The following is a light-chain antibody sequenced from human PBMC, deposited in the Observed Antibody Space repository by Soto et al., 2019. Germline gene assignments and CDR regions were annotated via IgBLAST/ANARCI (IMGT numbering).Light chain of an antibody. CDR1: QSLSSTY. V-gene: IGKV3-20*01. Sequence: EIVLTQSPGTLSLSPGERATLSCRASQSLSSTYLAWYQQKPGQAPRLLIYGASNRATGIPDRFSGSGSGTDFTLTINRLEPEDFAVYYCQQCGSSPLTFGQGTKVDIK. CDR3: QQCGSSPLT. CDR2: GAS. J-gene: IGKJ1*01.